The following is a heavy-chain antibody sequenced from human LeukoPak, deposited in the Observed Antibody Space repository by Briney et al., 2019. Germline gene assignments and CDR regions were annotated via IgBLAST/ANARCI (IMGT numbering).Heavy chain of an antibody. Sequence: TPSETLSLTCAVSGDSISSGGYYWSWIRQPPGKGLEWIGYIFRGGTTYYNPSLNSRVTISVDKSSNQFSLRLSSVTAADTAVYYCARCGDPGGGLYGMDVWGQGTTVTVSS. J-gene: IGHJ6*02. CDR2: IFRGGTT. CDR3: ARCGDPGGGLYGMDV. V-gene: IGHV4-30-2*01. CDR1: GDSISSGGYY. D-gene: IGHD4-17*01.